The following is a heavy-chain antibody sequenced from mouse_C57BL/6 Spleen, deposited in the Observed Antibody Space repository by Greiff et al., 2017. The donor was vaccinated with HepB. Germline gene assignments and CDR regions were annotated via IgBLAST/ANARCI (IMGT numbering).Heavy chain of an antibody. CDR3: TTNGNYDLAY. Sequence: EVKLVESGAELVRPGASVKLSCTASGFNIKDDYMHWVKQRPEQGLEWIGWIDPANGDTEYASKFQGKATITADTSSNTAYLQLSSLTSEDTAVYYCTTNGNYDLAYWGQGTLVTVSA. D-gene: IGHD2-1*01. CDR2: IDPANGDT. CDR1: GFNIKDDY. V-gene: IGHV14-4*01. J-gene: IGHJ3*01.